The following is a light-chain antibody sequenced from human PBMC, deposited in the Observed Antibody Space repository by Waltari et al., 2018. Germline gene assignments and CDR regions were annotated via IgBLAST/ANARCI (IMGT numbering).Light chain of an antibody. CDR3: CSFTDSRNFDV. V-gene: IGLV2-23*02. CDR2: EIN. Sequence: QSALTQPAPVSGSPGQSITISCTGTSGDVGTPDLVSWYQQHPGKAPKLIIYEINKRRSGVSNRFSGSKSGKTASLTISGLQAEDEADYYCCSFTDSRNFDVFGTGTKVTVL. CDR1: SGDVGTPDL. J-gene: IGLJ1*01.